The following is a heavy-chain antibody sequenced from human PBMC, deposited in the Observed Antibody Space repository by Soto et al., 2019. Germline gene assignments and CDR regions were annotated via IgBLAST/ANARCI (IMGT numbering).Heavy chain of an antibody. D-gene: IGHD5-12*01. Sequence: SETLSLTCTVSGGSISSGDYYWSWIRQPPGKGLEWIGYIYYSGSTYYNPSLKSRVTISVDTSKNQFSLKLSSVTAADTAVYYCARDHSYSGNWAFDYWGLGALVTVSS. CDR3: ARDHSYSGNWAFDY. J-gene: IGHJ4*02. CDR1: GGSISSGDYY. V-gene: IGHV4-30-4*01. CDR2: IYYSGST.